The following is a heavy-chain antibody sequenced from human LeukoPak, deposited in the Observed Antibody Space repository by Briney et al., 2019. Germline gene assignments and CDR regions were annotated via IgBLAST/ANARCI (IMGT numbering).Heavy chain of an antibody. CDR2: INHSGST. CDR3: ARGRSRSIYGPALGY. J-gene: IGHJ4*02. Sequence: SETLSLTCAVYGGSFSGYYWSWIRQPPGKGLGWIGEINHSGSTNYNPSLKSRVTISVDTSKNQFSLKLSSVTAADTAVYYCARGRSRSIYGPALGYWGQGTLVTVSS. V-gene: IGHV4-34*01. CDR1: GGSFSGYY. D-gene: IGHD3-3*02.